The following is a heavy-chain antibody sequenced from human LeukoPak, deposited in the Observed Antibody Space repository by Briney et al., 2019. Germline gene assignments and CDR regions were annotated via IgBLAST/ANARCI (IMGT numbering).Heavy chain of an antibody. D-gene: IGHD3-10*01. Sequence: SETLSLPCTVSGGSISSSSYYWGWIRQPPGKGLEWIGGIYYSGSTYYNPSLKSRVTISVDTSKNQFSLKLSSVTAADTAVYYCARRVLLWFGESNNWFDPWGQGTPVTVSS. J-gene: IGHJ5*02. CDR1: GGSISSSSYY. CDR2: IYYSGST. CDR3: ARRVLLWFGESNNWFDP. V-gene: IGHV4-39*01.